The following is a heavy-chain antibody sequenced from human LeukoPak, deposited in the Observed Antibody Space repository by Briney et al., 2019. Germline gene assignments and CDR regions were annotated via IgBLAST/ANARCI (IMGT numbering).Heavy chain of an antibody. CDR2: ISSDGSNE. Sequence: GGSLRHSCAASGFTFSNYAMHWVRQAPGKGLEWVAIISSDGSNEFHADAVKGRFTISRDNSKNTLYLQMNSLRAEDTVVYYCARDSVRYCSGASCYESFFDYWGQGTLVTVSS. D-gene: IGHD2-2*01. J-gene: IGHJ4*02. CDR3: ARDSVRYCSGASCYESFFDY. CDR1: GFTFSNYA. V-gene: IGHV3-30*04.